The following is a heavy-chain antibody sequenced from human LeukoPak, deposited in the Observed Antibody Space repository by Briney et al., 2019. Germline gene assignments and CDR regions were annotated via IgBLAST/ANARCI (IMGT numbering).Heavy chain of an antibody. V-gene: IGHV3-74*01. Sequence: GGSLRLSCAAAGLTISNYWMHWVRLAPGKGLEWVARISSDGSIRTYADSVKGRFTISRNNANNSVSLQMNSLRPEDTAVYFCARRRVLSVARALDYWGQGTLVTVSS. CDR3: ARRRVLSVARALDY. CDR2: ISSDGSIR. D-gene: IGHD4/OR15-4a*01. J-gene: IGHJ4*02. CDR1: GLTISNYW.